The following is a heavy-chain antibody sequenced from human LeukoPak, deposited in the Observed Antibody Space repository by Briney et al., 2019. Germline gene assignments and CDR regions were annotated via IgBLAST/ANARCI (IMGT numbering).Heavy chain of an antibody. J-gene: IGHJ6*03. Sequence: GGSLRLSCAASEFIFSSYWMNWVRQAPGKGLEWVANIKQDGREKHYVDSVKARFTISRDNAKNSLFLQMKSLRAEDTAVYYCARDKSGRSFHYFYYYMDVWGKGTTVTISS. CDR3: ARDKSGRSFHYFYYYMDV. CDR1: EFIFSSYW. V-gene: IGHV3-7*01. CDR2: IKQDGREK. D-gene: IGHD3-10*01.